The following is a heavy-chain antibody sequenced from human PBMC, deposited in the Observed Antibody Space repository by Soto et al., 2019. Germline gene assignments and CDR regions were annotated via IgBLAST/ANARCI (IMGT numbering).Heavy chain of an antibody. Sequence: SETLSLTCAVYGGSFSGYYWSWIRQPPGKGLEWIGEINHSGSTNYNPSLKSRVTISVDTSKNQFSLKLSSVTAADTAVYYCARGPYCSSTSCLWGFDYWGQGTLVTVSS. CDR3: ARGPYCSSTSCLWGFDY. V-gene: IGHV4-34*01. D-gene: IGHD2-2*01. CDR2: INHSGST. CDR1: GGSFSGYY. J-gene: IGHJ4*02.